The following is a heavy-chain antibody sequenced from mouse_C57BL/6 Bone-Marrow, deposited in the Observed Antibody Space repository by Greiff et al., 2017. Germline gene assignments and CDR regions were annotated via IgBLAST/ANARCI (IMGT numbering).Heavy chain of an antibody. V-gene: IGHV1-81*01. CDR1: GYTFTSYG. CDR3: ARLYYYGRDWYFDV. CDR2: IYPRSGNT. Sequence: VMLVESGAELARPGASVKLSCKASGYTFTSYGISWVKQRTGQGLEWIGEIYPRSGNTYYNEKFKGKATLTADKYSSTAYMELRSLTSEDSAVYFCARLYYYGRDWYFDVWGTGTTVTVSS. D-gene: IGHD1-1*01. J-gene: IGHJ1*03.